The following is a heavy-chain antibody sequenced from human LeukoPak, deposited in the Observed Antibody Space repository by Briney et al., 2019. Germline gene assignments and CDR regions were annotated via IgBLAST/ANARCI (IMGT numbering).Heavy chain of an antibody. D-gene: IGHD5-24*01. CDR2: INPNSGGT. J-gene: IGHJ3*02. CDR1: GYTFTGYY. Sequence: GASVKVSCKASGYTFTGYYMHWVRQAPGQGLEWMGWINPNSGGTNYAQKFQGWVTMTRDTSISTAYMELSRLRSDDTAVYYCARGARDGYNSDAFDIWGQGTMVTVSS. CDR3: ARGARDGYNSDAFDI. V-gene: IGHV1-2*04.